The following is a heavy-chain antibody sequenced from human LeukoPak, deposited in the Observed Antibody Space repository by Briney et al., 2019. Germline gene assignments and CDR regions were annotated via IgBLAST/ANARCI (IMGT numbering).Heavy chain of an antibody. CDR3: ATYRQVLLPFES. Sequence: GGSLRLSCADSGFTFSTFVMIWVRHPPGKGLEWVSSIFPSGGEIHYADSVRGRFTISRDNSKSTLSLQMNSLRAEDTAIYYCATYRQVLLPFESWGQGTLLTVSS. J-gene: IGHJ4*02. CDR2: IFPSGGEI. D-gene: IGHD2-8*02. V-gene: IGHV3-23*01. CDR1: GFTFSTFV.